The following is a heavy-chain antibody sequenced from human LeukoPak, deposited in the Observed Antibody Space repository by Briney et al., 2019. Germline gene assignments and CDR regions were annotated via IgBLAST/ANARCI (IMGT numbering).Heavy chain of an antibody. CDR1: GGSFSGYY. V-gene: IGHV4-34*01. CDR2: INHSGST. D-gene: IGHD4-11*01. CDR3: ARRARSNPPDY. J-gene: IGHJ4*02. Sequence: SETLSLTCAVYGGSFSGYYWSLIRQPPGKGLEWIGEINHSGSTNYNPSLKSRVTISVDTSKNQFSLKLSSVTAADTAVYYCARRARSNPPDYWGQGTLVTVSS.